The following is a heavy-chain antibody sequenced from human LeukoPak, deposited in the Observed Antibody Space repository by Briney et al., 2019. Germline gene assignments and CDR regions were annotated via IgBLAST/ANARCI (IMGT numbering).Heavy chain of an antibody. J-gene: IGHJ4*02. V-gene: IGHV4-34*01. CDR3: ARNSSSGFFDY. CDR2: INHSGST. D-gene: IGHD6-6*01. CDR1: GGSFSAYY. Sequence: SETLSLTCAVYGGSFSAYYWSWIRQPPGKGLEWIGEINHSGSTNYNPSLKSRVTISVDTSKNQFSLKLSSVTAADTAVYYCARNSSSGFFDYWGQGTLATVSS.